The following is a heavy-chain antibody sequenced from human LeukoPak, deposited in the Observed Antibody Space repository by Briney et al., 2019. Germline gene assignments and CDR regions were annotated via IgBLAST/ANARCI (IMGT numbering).Heavy chain of an antibody. CDR2: IYYSGST. CDR1: GGSISSYY. J-gene: IGHJ4*02. V-gene: IGHV4-59*01. CDR3: ARADSSSWFD. Sequence: SETLSLTWTVSGGSISSYYWSWIRQPPGKGLEWIGYIYYSGSTNYNPSLKSRVTISVDTSKNQFSLKLSSVTAADTAVYYCARADSSSWFDWGQGTLVTVSS. D-gene: IGHD6-13*01.